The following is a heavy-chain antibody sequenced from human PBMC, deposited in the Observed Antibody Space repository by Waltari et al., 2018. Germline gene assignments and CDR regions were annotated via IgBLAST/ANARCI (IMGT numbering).Heavy chain of an antibody. J-gene: IGHJ6*03. CDR2: IGTNGDYI. D-gene: IGHD3-10*01. CDR1: GFNFNSYT. V-gene: IGHV3-21*01. Sequence: EVQLVESGGGLVTPGGSLRLSCVASGFNFNSYTMNWVRQAPGKGLEWVSSIGTNGDYIYYADSVKGRFTTSRDNARNSLYLQMTSLRAEDTAVYFCASHFGDYYYYMDVWGKGTTVTVSS. CDR3: ASHFGDYYYYMDV.